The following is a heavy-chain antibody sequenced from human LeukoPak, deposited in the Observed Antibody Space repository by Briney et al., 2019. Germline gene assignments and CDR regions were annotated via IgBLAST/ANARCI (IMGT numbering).Heavy chain of an antibody. J-gene: IGHJ5*02. V-gene: IGHV1-18*01. CDR3: ARDATVTTLYWFDP. Sequence: ASVKVSCKASGYTFTNYGIIWVRLAPGQGLEWMGWISAYNGNTNYAQKLQGRVTMTTDTSTSTAYMELRGLRSDDTAVYYCARDATVTTLYWFDPWGQGTLVTVSS. CDR1: GYTFTNYG. D-gene: IGHD4-17*01. CDR2: ISAYNGNT.